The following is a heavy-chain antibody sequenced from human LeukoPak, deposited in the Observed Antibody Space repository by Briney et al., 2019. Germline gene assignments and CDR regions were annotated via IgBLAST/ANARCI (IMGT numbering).Heavy chain of an antibody. CDR1: GYTFTSCD. CDR2: MNPNSGHT. CDR3: ARSIVGVRKRNDY. D-gene: IGHD1-26*01. V-gene: IGHV1-8*01. Sequence: GASVKVSCKASGYTFTSCDINWVRQATGQGLEWMGWMNPNSGHTGYAQKFQGRVTMTRTTSISTAYMELTSLTSEDSAVYYCARSIVGVRKRNDYWGQGTLVTVSS. J-gene: IGHJ4*02.